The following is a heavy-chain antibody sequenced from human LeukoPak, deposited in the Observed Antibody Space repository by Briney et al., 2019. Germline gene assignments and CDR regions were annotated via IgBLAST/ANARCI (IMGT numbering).Heavy chain of an antibody. CDR2: ISSSGSTI. Sequence: GGSLRLSCAASGFTFSDYYMSWIRQAPGKGLEWVSYISSSGSTIYYADSVKGRFTISRDNAKNSLYLQMNSLRAEDTAVYYCARDRGNYYDSSGYYDLDYWGQGTLVTVSS. D-gene: IGHD3-22*01. J-gene: IGHJ4*02. CDR3: ARDRGNYYDSSGYYDLDY. CDR1: GFTFSDYY. V-gene: IGHV3-11*04.